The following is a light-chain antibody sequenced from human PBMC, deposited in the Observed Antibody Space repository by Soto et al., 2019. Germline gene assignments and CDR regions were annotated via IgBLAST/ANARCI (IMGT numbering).Light chain of an antibody. CDR1: SSDVGAYNH. CDR2: EVS. Sequence: QSALTQPASVSGSPGQSITISCTGTSSDVGAYNHVSWYQHHPGKAPKVMIYEVSIRPSGVSDRFSGSKSGNTASLTISGLQAEDEADYYCMSYTTSGTFWVLGGGTKLTVL. J-gene: IGLJ3*02. V-gene: IGLV2-14*01. CDR3: MSYTTSGTFWV.